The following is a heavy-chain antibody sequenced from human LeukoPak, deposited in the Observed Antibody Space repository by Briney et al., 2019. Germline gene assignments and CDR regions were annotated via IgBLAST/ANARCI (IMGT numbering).Heavy chain of an antibody. CDR2: TSAYNGNT. CDR1: GYSFTSYG. V-gene: IGHV1-18*01. CDR3: ARHSSDWEFDY. J-gene: IGHJ4*02. D-gene: IGHD6-19*01. Sequence: ASVKVSCKASGYSFTSYGISWVRQAPGQGLEWMGWTSAYNGNTNYARKLQGRVTMTTDTSTSTAYMELRSLRSDDTAVYYCARHSSDWEFDYWGQGTLVTVSS.